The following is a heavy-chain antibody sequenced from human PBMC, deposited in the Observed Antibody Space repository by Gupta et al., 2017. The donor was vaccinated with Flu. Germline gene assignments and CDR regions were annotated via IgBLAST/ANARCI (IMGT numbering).Heavy chain of an antibody. Sequence: EVQLLESGGGLVQPGGSLRLSWAASGCSFSIYAMTWVSQDPGKGLECVSATSSSVGSTYYADSVKGRFAISRDNSKNTLYLQMNSLRDEDSAVYHCAKSKEYRAAGPTQYYFDYWGQGTLVTVSS. CDR1: GCSFSIYA. V-gene: IGHV3-23*01. J-gene: IGHJ4*02. CDR2: TSSSVGST. CDR3: AKSKEYRAAGPTQYYFDY. D-gene: IGHD6-13*01.